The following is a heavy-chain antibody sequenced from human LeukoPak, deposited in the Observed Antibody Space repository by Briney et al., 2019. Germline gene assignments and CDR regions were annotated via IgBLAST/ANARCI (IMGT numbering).Heavy chain of an antibody. D-gene: IGHD2-2*01. CDR3: ARGVSIVVVPAAPLPYYMDV. CDR2: ISSSSSYI. Sequence: GRSLRLSCAASGFTFSSYSMNWVRQAPGGGLEWVSSISSSSSYIYYPDPVKGRFTISRDNAKISLYLQMNSLRAEDTAVYYCARGVSIVVVPAAPLPYYMDVWGKGTTVTVSS. J-gene: IGHJ6*03. V-gene: IGHV3-21*01. CDR1: GFTFSSYS.